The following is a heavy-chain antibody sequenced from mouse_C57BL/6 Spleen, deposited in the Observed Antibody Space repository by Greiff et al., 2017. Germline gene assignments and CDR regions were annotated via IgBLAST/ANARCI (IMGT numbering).Heavy chain of an antibody. J-gene: IGHJ4*01. V-gene: IGHV1-39*01. CDR1: GYSFTDYN. CDR3: ARGDYYGSSYNYYAMDY. D-gene: IGHD1-1*01. Sequence: EVKLVESGPELVKPGASVKISCKASGYSFTDYNMNWVKQSNGKSLEWIGVINPNYGTTSYNQKFKGKATLTVDQSSSTAYMQLNSLTSEDSAVYYCARGDYYGSSYNYYAMDYWGQGTSVTVSS. CDR2: INPNYGTT.